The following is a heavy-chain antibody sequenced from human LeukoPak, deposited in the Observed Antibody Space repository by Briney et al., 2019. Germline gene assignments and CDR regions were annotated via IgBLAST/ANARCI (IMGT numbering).Heavy chain of an antibody. J-gene: IGHJ4*02. CDR2: IYWDDDK. Sequence: SGPTLVKPTQTLTLTCTFSGFSLSTSGVGVGWIRQPPGKALEWLALIYWDDDKRYSPSLKSRLTITKDTSKNQVVLTMTNVDPVDTATYYCAHSTGHYYGSGSQTPFDYWGQGTLVTVSS. CDR1: GFSLSTSGVG. D-gene: IGHD3-10*01. V-gene: IGHV2-5*02. CDR3: AHSTGHYYGSGSQTPFDY.